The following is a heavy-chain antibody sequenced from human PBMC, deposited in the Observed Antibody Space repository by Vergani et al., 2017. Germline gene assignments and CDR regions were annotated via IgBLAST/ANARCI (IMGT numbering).Heavy chain of an antibody. CDR3: ARVGSTTTVXTPGGNYYYYGMDV. CDR1: GGSVSSGSYY. Sequence: QVQLQESGPGLVKPSKTLALTCTVSGGSVSSGSYYWSWIRQPPGKGLEWIGYIYYSGSTNYNPSLKSRVTISVDTSKNQFSLKLSSVTAADTAVYYCARVGSTTTVXTPGGNYYYYGMDVWGQGTTVTVSS. V-gene: IGHV4-61*01. J-gene: IGHJ6*02. CDR2: IYYSGST. D-gene: IGHD4-23*01.